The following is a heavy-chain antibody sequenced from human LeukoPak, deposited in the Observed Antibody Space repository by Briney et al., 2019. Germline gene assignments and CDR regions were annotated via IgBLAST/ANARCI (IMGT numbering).Heavy chain of an antibody. D-gene: IGHD6-13*01. CDR1: GYTFTSYC. Sequence: GASVKVSCKASGYTFTSYCISWVRQAPGQGLEWMGWISAYNGNTNYAQKLQGRVTMTTDTSTSTAYMELRSLRSDDTAVYYCARDPRSSSWYLDNWFDPWGQGTLVTVSS. CDR3: ARDPRSSSWYLDNWFDP. J-gene: IGHJ5*02. V-gene: IGHV1-18*01. CDR2: ISAYNGNT.